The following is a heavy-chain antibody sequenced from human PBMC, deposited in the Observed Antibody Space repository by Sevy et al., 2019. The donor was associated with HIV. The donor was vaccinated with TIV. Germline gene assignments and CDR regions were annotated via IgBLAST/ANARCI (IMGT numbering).Heavy chain of an antibody. J-gene: IGHJ3*02. Sequence: ASVKVSCKVSGYTLTELSMHWVRQAPGKGLEWMGGFDPEDGETIYAQTFQGRVTMTEDTSTDTAYMELSSLRSEDTAVYYCATAPALILVADDAFDIWGQGTMVTVSS. CDR3: ATAPALILVADDAFDI. D-gene: IGHD3-22*01. CDR1: GYTLTELS. CDR2: FDPEDGET. V-gene: IGHV1-24*01.